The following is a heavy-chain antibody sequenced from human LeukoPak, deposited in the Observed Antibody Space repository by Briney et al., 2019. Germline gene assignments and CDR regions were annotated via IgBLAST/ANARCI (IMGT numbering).Heavy chain of an antibody. D-gene: IGHD5-24*01. CDR1: GGSISIDGYY. Sequence: SETLSLACTVSGGSISIDGYYWSWIRQHPGKGLEWIGYIYYSGSTYYNPSLKSRVTISVDTSKNQFSLKLSSVTAADTAVYYCARGGRAEMATITWDYWGQGTLVTVSS. CDR3: ARGGRAEMATITWDY. J-gene: IGHJ4*02. CDR2: IYYSGST. V-gene: IGHV4-31*03.